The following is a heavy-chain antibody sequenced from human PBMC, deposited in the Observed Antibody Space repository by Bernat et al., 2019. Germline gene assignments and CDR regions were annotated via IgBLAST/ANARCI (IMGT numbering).Heavy chain of an antibody. V-gene: IGHV3-30*18. CDR1: GSTFSSYS. Sequence: VQLVESGGGLVQPGGSLRLSCAASGSTFSSYSMNWVRQAPGKGLEWVAAIAHDRNTLYYADSVKGRFTISTDDSKNTLYLQLDSLRAEDTAMYYCAKDSLYSSGWYGVGDWGQGTLVTVAS. CDR3: AKDSLYSSGWYGVGD. CDR2: IAHDRNTL. D-gene: IGHD6-19*01. J-gene: IGHJ4*02.